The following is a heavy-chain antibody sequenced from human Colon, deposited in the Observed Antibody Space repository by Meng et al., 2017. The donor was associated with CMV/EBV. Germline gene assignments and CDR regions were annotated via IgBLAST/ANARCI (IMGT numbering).Heavy chain of an antibody. J-gene: IGHJ4*02. CDR1: GFTFSRHW. CDR3: ARGHDFDY. Sequence: GESLKISCAASGFTFSRHWMTWVRQGPGKGLEWVANINEDGSDIYYVDSVKGRFTISRDNAKNSLYLQMNNLRAEDTAVYYCARGHDFDYWGQGTLVTVSS. CDR2: INEDGSDI. V-gene: IGHV3-7*04.